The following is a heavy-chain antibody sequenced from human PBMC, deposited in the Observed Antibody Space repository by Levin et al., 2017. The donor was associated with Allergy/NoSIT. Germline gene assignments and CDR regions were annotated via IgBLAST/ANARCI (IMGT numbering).Heavy chain of an antibody. Sequence: GGSLRLSCAASGFSFNLYNMNWVRQAPGKGLEWVSFIGSSISTIHYADSVKGRFTISRDNAKSPLFLQMNSLRVEDTAVYYCAKTRGSVTVFDDWGQGALVSVS. V-gene: IGHV3-48*01. D-gene: IGHD1-20*01. CDR3: AKTRGSVTVFDD. CDR1: GFSFNLYN. CDR2: IGSSISTI. J-gene: IGHJ5*02.